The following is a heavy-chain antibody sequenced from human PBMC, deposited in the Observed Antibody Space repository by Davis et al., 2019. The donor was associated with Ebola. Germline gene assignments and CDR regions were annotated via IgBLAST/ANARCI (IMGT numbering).Heavy chain of an antibody. J-gene: IGHJ4*02. V-gene: IGHV3-7*01. D-gene: IGHD3-16*01. CDR2: IKQDGSEK. CDR3: ARAPEYLGEGEFDY. CDR1: GFTFSSYW. Sequence: GESLKISCAASGFTFSSYWMSWVRQAPGKGLEWVANIKQDGSEKYYVDSVKGRFTISRDNAKNSLYLQMNSLRDDDTAVYYCARAPEYLGEGEFDYWGQGTLVTVSS.